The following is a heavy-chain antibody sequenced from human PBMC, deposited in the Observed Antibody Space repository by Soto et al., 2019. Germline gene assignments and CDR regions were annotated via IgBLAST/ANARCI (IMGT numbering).Heavy chain of an antibody. CDR2: IIPIFGTA. CDR1: GGAFRVYA. Sequence: SVKVSCKASGGAFRVYAISWVRQAPGQGLEWMGGIIPIFGTANYGQKFQGRVTITADKSTSTAYMGVSSLKFEHTTMYYRDYYFDSSCYYFIDNWGQGTVVTVSS. J-gene: IGHJ4*02. CDR3: DYYFDSSCYYFIDN. D-gene: IGHD3-22*01. V-gene: IGHV1-69*06.